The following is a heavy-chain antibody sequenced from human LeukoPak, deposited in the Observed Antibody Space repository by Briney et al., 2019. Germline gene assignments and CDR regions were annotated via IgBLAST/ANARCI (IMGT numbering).Heavy chain of an antibody. CDR3: ARDLPYCSSTSCYSDWFDP. CDR1: GYTFTGYY. D-gene: IGHD2-2*01. J-gene: IGHJ5*02. Sequence: ASVKVSCKASGYTFTGYYMHWVRQAPGQGLEWTGWINPNSGGTNYAQKFQGRVTMTRDTSISTAYMELSRLRSDDTAVYYCARDLPYCSSTSCYSDWFDPWGRGTLVTVSS. CDR2: INPNSGGT. V-gene: IGHV1-2*02.